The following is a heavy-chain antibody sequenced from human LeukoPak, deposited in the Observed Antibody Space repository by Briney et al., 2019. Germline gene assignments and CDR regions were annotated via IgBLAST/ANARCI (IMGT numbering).Heavy chain of an antibody. D-gene: IGHD2-21*02. CDR1: GFTFSSYG. Sequence: GGSLRLSCAASGFTFSSYGMHWVRQAPGKGLEWVAVISYDGSNKYYADSVKGRFTISRDNSKNTLYLQMNSLRAEDTAVYYCAGDWYSNYWGQGTLVTVSS. CDR2: ISYDGSNK. J-gene: IGHJ4*02. V-gene: IGHV3-30*03. CDR3: AGDWYSNY.